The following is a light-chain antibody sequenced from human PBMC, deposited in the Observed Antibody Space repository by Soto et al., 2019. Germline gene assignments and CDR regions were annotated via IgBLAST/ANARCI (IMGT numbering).Light chain of an antibody. CDR2: KVS. J-gene: IGKJ5*01. Sequence: DVVMTQSPLSLPVTLGQPASISCRSKQSLVHSDGNAYFSWFQQRPGRSPRRLIYKVSNRDSGVPARFSGSGSGTDFALKISRVEAEDVGVYYCMQGTHWPITFGQGTRLEIK. CDR3: MQGTHWPIT. CDR1: QSLVHSDGNAY. V-gene: IGKV2-30*02.